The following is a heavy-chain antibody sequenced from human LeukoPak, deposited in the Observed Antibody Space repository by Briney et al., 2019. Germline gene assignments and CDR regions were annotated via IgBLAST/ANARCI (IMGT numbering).Heavy chain of an antibody. J-gene: IGHJ4*02. CDR3: AREQALPGVTISGVVVMGYFDN. V-gene: IGHV4-34*01. CDR1: GGSFSGYS. Sequence: SETLSLTCGVYGGSFSGYSRSWIRQSPGKGLEWIGDINPRGGINFNPSLKSRVLISLDTSRTQFSLRLDSVTAADTAVYYCAREQALPGVTISGVVVMGYFDNWGQGSLVIVSS. CDR2: INPRGGI. D-gene: IGHD3-3*01.